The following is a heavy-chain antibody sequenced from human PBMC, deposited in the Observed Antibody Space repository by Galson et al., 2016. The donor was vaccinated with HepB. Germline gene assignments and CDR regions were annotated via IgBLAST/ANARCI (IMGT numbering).Heavy chain of an antibody. Sequence: SLRLSCAASGFTFSSYWMSWVRQAPGKGLEWVANMKHDGSEKYYVDSVKGRFTISRDNAKNSLYLQLNSLRAEDTAVDYCARDGSGWLFDSWGQGTLVTVSS. CDR1: GFTFSSYW. J-gene: IGHJ4*02. V-gene: IGHV3-7*01. CDR2: MKHDGSEK. CDR3: ARDGSGWLFDS. D-gene: IGHD6-19*01.